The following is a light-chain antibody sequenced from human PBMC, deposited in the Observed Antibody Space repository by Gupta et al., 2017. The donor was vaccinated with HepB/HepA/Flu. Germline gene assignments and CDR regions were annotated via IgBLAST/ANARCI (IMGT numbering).Light chain of an antibody. Sequence: AGLTQPPSSAPGLQPPATLTCTGNTNNVGNHGPAWLQQHQGHPPKHLSYRNNNRPSGSAERVSASRSGKTASLTITGLQPEDEADYYCEERDSSRSTGVFGGGTKLNVL. CDR2: RNN. CDR3: EERDSSRSTGV. CDR1: TNNVGNHG. V-gene: IGLV10-54*04. J-gene: IGLJ3*02.